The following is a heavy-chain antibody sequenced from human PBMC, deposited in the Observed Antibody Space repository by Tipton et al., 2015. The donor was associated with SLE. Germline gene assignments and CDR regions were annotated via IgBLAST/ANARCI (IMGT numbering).Heavy chain of an antibody. D-gene: IGHD2-2*01. CDR1: GGSISSGDYY. CDR2: IYYSGST. V-gene: IGHV4-30-4*08. CDR3: ASRVSRYCSSTSCQSVAFDI. Sequence: TLSLTCTVSGGSISSGDYYWSWIRQPPGKGLEWIGYIYYSGSTYYNPSLKSRVTISVDTSKNQFSLKLSSVTAADTAVYYCASRVSRYCSSTSCQSVAFDIWGQGTLVTVSS. J-gene: IGHJ3*02.